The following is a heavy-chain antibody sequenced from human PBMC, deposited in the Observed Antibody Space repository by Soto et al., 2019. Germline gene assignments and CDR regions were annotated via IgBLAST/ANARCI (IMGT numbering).Heavy chain of an antibody. CDR3: ARDAYCSGGSCYSVYYYYYMDV. CDR2: IWYDGSNK. V-gene: IGHV3-33*01. J-gene: IGHJ6*03. Sequence: GGSLRLSCAASGFTFSSYGMHWVRQAPGKGLEWVAVIWYDGSNKYYADSVKGRFTISRDNSKNTLYLQMNSLRAEDTAVYYCARDAYCSGGSCYSVYYYYYMDVWGKGTTVTVSS. D-gene: IGHD2-15*01. CDR1: GFTFSSYG.